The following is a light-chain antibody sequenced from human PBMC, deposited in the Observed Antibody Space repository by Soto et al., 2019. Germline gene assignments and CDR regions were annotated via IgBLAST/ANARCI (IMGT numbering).Light chain of an antibody. V-gene: IGKV2-28*01. CDR1: QSLLHSNGYKY. Sequence: DIVMTQSPLSLPVTPGEPASISCRSSQSLLHSNGYKYLDWYLQKPGQSPQLLIYLGSNRASGVPDRFSGSGSGTDFTLKINRVEAEDVGVYYCMQALQTPWTFGQGTTVEIK. CDR2: LGS. J-gene: IGKJ1*01. CDR3: MQALQTPWT.